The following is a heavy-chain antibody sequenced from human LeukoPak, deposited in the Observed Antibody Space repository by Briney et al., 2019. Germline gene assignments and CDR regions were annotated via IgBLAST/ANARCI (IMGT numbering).Heavy chain of an antibody. Sequence: GASVKVSCNTSGNNFSRYIHWMRQAPGQGLEWMGWIDPHSGGTNSAQKFQGRVTMTRDTSISAVYMELTSLRSDDTAGYYCAVSIQAPVIPAFDYWGQGTLVTVSS. V-gene: IGHV1-2*02. CDR1: GNNFSRY. CDR3: AVSIQAPVIPAFDY. D-gene: IGHD2-21*01. CDR2: IDPHSGGT. J-gene: IGHJ4*02.